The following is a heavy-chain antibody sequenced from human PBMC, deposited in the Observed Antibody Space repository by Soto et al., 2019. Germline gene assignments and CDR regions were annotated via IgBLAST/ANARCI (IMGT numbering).Heavy chain of an antibody. CDR3: AREKRIAAAGTYYFDY. CDR1: GGTFSSYA. J-gene: IGHJ4*02. CDR2: IIPIFGTA. V-gene: IGHV1-69*13. Sequence: SVKVSCKASGGTFSSYAISWVRQAPGQGLEWMGGIIPIFGTANYAQKFQGRVTMTADESTSTAYMELSSLRSEDTAVYYCAREKRIAAAGTYYFDYWGQGTLVTVSS. D-gene: IGHD6-13*01.